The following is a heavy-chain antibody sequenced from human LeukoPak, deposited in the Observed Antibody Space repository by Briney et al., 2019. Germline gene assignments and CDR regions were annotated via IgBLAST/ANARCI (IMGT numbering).Heavy chain of an antibody. CDR1: GFTFSNYW. J-gene: IGHJ4*02. D-gene: IGHD1-1*01. V-gene: IGHV3-74*01. CDR3: ARGTGTTAYFDY. Sequence: GGSLRLSCAASGFTFSNYWMHWVRQAPGKGLVWVSRINSDGSSTSYADSVKGRFTISRDNAKNTLYLQMNSLRAEDTAVYYCARGTGTTAYFDYWGQGTLVTVSS. CDR2: INSDGSST.